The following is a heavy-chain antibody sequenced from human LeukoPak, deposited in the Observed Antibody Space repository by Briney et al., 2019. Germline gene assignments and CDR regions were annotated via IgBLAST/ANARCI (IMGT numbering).Heavy chain of an antibody. D-gene: IGHD6-13*01. CDR3: ARGRAAAGRLDY. V-gene: IGHV4-4*02. J-gene: IGHJ4*02. Sequence: PSETLSLTCAVSGGSISSSNWWSWVRQPPGKGLEWIGSIYYSGSTYYNPSLKSRVTISIDTSKNQFSLNLSSVTAADTAVYYCARGRAAAGRLDYWGQGTLVTVSS. CDR1: GGSISSSNW. CDR2: IYYSGST.